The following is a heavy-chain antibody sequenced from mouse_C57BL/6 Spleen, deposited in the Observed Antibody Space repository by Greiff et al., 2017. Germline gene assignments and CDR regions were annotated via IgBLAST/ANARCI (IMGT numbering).Heavy chain of an antibody. CDR2: MWSGGST. J-gene: IGHJ1*03. CDR1: GFSLTSYG. V-gene: IGHV2-2*01. Sequence: VQLVESGPGLVQPSQSLSITCTVSGFSLTSYGVHWVRQSPGKGLEWLGVMWSGGSTDYNAAFISRLSISKDNSKSQVFFKMNSLQADDTAIYYCARSGTGYFDVWGTGTTVTVSS. CDR3: ARSGTGYFDV. D-gene: IGHD3-3*01.